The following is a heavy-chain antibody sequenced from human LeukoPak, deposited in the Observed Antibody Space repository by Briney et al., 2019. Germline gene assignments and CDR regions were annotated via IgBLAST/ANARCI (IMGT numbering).Heavy chain of an antibody. CDR3: ARDQRGYSSGYFYSYMDV. V-gene: IGHV1-18*01. D-gene: IGHD5-18*01. Sequence: ASVKVSCKASGDTFISNGFSWVRQAPGQGLEWMGWISVYNGNTNYARKFQGRVTMTTDTSSSTAYMEVRSLRSDDTAVYYCARDQRGYSSGYFYSYMDVWDDGTTVIVSS. J-gene: IGHJ6*03. CDR2: ISVYNGNT. CDR1: GDTFISNG.